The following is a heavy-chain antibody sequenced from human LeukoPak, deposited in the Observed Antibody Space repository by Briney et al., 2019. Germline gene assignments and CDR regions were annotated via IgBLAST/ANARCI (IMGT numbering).Heavy chain of an antibody. CDR3: ARGRSRYQLLPCWFDP. J-gene: IGHJ5*02. CDR2: INHSGST. CDR1: GGPFSGYY. Sequence: SETLSLTCAVYGGPFSGYYWSWIRQPPGKGLEWIGEINHSGSTNYNPSLKSRVTISVDTSKNQFSLKLSSVTAADTAVYYCARGRSRYQLLPCWFDPWGQGTLVTVSS. D-gene: IGHD2-2*01. V-gene: IGHV4-34*01.